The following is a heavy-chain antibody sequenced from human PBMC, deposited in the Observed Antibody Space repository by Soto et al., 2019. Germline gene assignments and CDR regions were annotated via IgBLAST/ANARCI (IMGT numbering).Heavy chain of an antibody. D-gene: IGHD2-21*01. J-gene: IGHJ5*02. CDR3: ARIPSP. CDR2: IYHSGST. Sequence: PSETLSLTCAVSGGSISSGGYSWSWIRKPPGKGLEWIGYIYHSGSTYYNSSLKSRVTISVDRSKNQFSLKLSSVTAADTAVYYCARIPSPWGQGTLVTVSS. V-gene: IGHV4-30-2*01. CDR1: GGSISSGGYS.